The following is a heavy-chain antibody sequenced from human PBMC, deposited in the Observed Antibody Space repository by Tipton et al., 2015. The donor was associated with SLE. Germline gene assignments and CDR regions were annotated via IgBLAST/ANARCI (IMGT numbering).Heavy chain of an antibody. CDR3: AIYKPRNDVFDI. D-gene: IGHD1-1*01. CDR1: GGSINAYY. Sequence: TLSLTCTVSGGSINAYYWTWIRQPPGKGLEYIGYVYPSGESDYNPSLKSRVTISVDRSKSQFSLDLSSVTAADTAVYYCAIYKPRNDVFDIWGQGTWVTVSS. J-gene: IGHJ3*02. V-gene: IGHV4-59*01. CDR2: VYPSGES.